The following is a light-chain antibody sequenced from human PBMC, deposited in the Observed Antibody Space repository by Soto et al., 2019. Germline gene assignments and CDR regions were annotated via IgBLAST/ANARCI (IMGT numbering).Light chain of an antibody. CDR2: DVS. CDR3: SSSTSSSTLLYV. V-gene: IGLV2-14*01. CDR1: SSDVGGYNY. Sequence: QSALTQPASVSGSPGQSITISCTGTSSDVGGYNYVYWYQQHTGKAPKLMIYDVSNRPSGVSNRFSGSKSGNTASLTISGLQAEDEADYCCSSSTSSSTLLYVFGTGTKLTVL. J-gene: IGLJ1*01.